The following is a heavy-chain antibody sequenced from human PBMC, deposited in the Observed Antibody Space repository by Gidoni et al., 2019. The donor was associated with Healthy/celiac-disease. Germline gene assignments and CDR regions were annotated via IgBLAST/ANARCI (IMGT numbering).Heavy chain of an antibody. V-gene: IGHV5-51*01. CDR1: GYSFTRYW. CDR2: IYPGDSDT. J-gene: IGHJ2*01. D-gene: IGHD7-27*01. Sequence: EVQLVQSGAEVKKPGESLKISCKGSGYSFTRYWIGWVRQMPGKGLEWIGIIYPGDSDTRYSPSFQGQVTISADKSISTAYLQWSSLKASDTAMYYCARRAWGEEVFWYFDLWGRGTLVTVSS. CDR3: ARRAWGEEVFWYFDL.